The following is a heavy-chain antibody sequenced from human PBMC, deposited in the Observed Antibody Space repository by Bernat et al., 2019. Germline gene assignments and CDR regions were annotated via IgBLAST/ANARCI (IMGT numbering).Heavy chain of an antibody. CDR1: GFTFSSYG. CDR3: ARAYCSGGSCSFDY. D-gene: IGHD2-15*01. CDR2: IWYDGSNK. Sequence: QVQLVESGGGVVQPGRSLRLSCAASGFTFSSYGMHWVRQAPGKGLEWVAVIWYDGSNKCYADSVKGRFTISRDNSKNTLYLQMNSLRAEDTAVYYCARAYCSGGSCSFDYWGQGTLVTVSS. V-gene: IGHV3-30*19. J-gene: IGHJ4*02.